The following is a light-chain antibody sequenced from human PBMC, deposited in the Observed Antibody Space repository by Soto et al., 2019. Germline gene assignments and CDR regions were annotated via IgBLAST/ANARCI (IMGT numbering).Light chain of an antibody. Sequence: EIVMTQSPATLFVFPGERATLSCRASQSVSSNLAWYQQKPGQAPRLLIYGASTRATGIPARFSGSGSGTEFTLTISSLQSEDFAVYYCQQYNNWPWTFGQGTKVEIQ. J-gene: IGKJ1*01. CDR2: GAS. CDR3: QQYNNWPWT. CDR1: QSVSSN. V-gene: IGKV3-15*01.